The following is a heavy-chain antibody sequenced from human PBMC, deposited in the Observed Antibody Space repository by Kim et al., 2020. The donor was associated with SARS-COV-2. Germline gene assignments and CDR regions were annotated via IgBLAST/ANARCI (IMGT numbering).Heavy chain of an antibody. CDR2: INAGNGNT. Sequence: ASVKVSCKASGYTFTSYAMHWVRQAPGQRLEWMGWINAGNGNTKYSQKFQGRVTITRDTSASTAYMELSSLRSEDTAVYYCAREGRNLLLWLGEAERGYGTDVWGQGATVTVSS. CDR3: AREGRNLLLWLGEAERGYGTDV. CDR1: GYTFTSYA. D-gene: IGHD3-10*01. V-gene: IGHV1-3*01. J-gene: IGHJ6*02.